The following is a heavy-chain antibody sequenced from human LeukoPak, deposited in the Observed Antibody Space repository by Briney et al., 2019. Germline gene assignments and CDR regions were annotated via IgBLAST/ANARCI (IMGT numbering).Heavy chain of an antibody. V-gene: IGHV1-69*04. J-gene: IGHJ6*02. D-gene: IGHD1-26*01. Sequence: SVKVSCKASGGTFSSYAISWVRQAPGQGLEWMGRIIPIFGIANYAQKFQGRVTITADKSTSTAYMKLSSVRAEDTAVYYCARGGSWVLREGMDVWGQGTTVTVSS. CDR1: GGTFSSYA. CDR2: IIPIFGIA. CDR3: ARGGSWVLREGMDV.